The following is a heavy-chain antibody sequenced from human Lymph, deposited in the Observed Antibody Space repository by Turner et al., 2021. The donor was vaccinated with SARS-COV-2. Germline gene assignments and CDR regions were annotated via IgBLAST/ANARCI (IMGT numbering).Heavy chain of an antibody. CDR3: ARMGSSSWYFDY. D-gene: IGHD1-26*01. V-gene: IGHV3-7*01. J-gene: IGHJ4*02. CDR1: GFTFSYYW. CDR2: IKQDGSEK. Sequence: ELQLVESGRGLVQPGRSLRPPCAASGFTFSYYWMSWVRQARGKGLEWVANIKQDGSEKYYVDSVKGRFTISRDNAKNSLFLQMNSLRAEDTAVYYCARMGSSSWYFDYWGQGTLVTVSS.